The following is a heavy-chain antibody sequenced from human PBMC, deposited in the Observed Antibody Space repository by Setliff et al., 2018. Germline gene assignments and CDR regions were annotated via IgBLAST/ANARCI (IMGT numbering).Heavy chain of an antibody. D-gene: IGHD2-8*01. CDR3: AKDRVPDGKWDFDS. J-gene: IGHJ4*02. V-gene: IGHV3-23*01. CDR2: VDQGANT. Sequence: PGESLKISCVASGFTFGAYTLTWVRQAPGKGLEFVSGVDQGANTYYGDSVKGRFTISRDNSQNTVYLQMTNLRVEDTAIYCCAKDRVPDGKWDFDSSGPGILVTVSS. CDR1: GFTFGAYT.